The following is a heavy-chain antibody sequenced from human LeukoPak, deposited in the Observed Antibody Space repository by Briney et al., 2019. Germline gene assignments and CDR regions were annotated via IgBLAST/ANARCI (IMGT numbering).Heavy chain of an antibody. CDR3: ARAALKYYYDSRPWYFDY. D-gene: IGHD3-22*01. CDR1: GFTFSDYY. V-gene: IGHV3-11*04. Sequence: GGSLRLSCAASGFTFSDYYMSWIRQAPGKGLEWVSYISSSGSTIYYADSVKGRFTISRDNAKNSLYLQMNSLRAEDTAVYYCARAALKYYYDSRPWYFDYWGQGTLVTVSS. CDR2: ISSSGSTI. J-gene: IGHJ4*02.